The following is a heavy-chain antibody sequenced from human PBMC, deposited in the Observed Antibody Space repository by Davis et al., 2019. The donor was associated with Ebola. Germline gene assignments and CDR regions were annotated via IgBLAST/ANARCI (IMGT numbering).Heavy chain of an antibody. CDR2: IYHSGST. CDR1: GGSFSGYY. Sequence: PGGSLRLSCAVYGGSFSGYYCSWIRQPPGKGLEWIGEIYHSGSTNYSPTLKSRVTISVDTSKNQSSLKLSSLTAADTAVYYCARGSTRYCSSTGCYTGYFDLWGRGTLVTVSS. CDR3: ARGSTRYCSSTGCYTGYFDL. V-gene: IGHV4-34*01. J-gene: IGHJ2*01. D-gene: IGHD2-2*02.